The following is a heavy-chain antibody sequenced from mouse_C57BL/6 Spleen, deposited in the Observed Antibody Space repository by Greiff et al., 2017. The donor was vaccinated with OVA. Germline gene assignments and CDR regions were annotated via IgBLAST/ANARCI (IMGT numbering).Heavy chain of an antibody. V-gene: IGHV1-50*01. Sequence: QVQLQQPGAELVPPGASVTLSCTASGYTFTSYWMQWVNQRPGQGLEWIGELAPSDSYTNYTQKFKGKAPLTVATSSSPAYLQLSSLTSEDSAVYDSARRERDDYDGGPWFAYWGQGTLVTVSA. D-gene: IGHD2-4*01. CDR3: ARRERDDYDGGPWFAY. CDR2: LAPSDSYT. J-gene: IGHJ3*01. CDR1: GYTFTSYW.